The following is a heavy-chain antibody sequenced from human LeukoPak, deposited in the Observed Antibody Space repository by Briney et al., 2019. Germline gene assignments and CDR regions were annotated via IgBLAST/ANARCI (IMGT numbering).Heavy chain of an antibody. V-gene: IGHV4-34*01. D-gene: IGHD3-22*01. Sequence: GSLRLSCEGSAFIFSGHWMNWVRQAPGKGLEWIGEINHSGSTNYNPSLKSRVTISVDTSKNQFSLKLSSVTAADTAVYYCARGLWYYYDSSGYYRFRMYYFDYWGQGTLVTVSS. J-gene: IGHJ4*02. CDR3: ARGLWYYYDSSGYYRFRMYYFDY. CDR1: AFIFSGHW. CDR2: INHSGST.